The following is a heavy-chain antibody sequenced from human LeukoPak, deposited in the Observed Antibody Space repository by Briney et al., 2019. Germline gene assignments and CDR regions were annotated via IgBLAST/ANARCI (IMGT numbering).Heavy chain of an antibody. CDR3: ARGGSGNYYTLFDY. V-gene: IGHV3-48*03. D-gene: IGHD3-10*01. CDR2: ISSSDSTI. J-gene: IGHJ4*02. Sequence: GGSLRLSCAASGFTFSSYEMNWVRQAPGKGLEWVSYISSSDSTIYYADSVKGRFTISRDNAKNSLYLQMNSLRAEDTAVYYCARGGSGNYYTLFDYWGQGTLVTVSS. CDR1: GFTFSSYE.